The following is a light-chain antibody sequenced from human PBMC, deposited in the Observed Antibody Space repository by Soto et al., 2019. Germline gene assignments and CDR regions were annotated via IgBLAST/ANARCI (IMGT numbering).Light chain of an antibody. J-gene: IGLJ1*01. CDR3: SSYTASSTRV. Sequence: QSVLTQPASVSGSPGQSITISCTGTSSDVGAYDFVSWYQQHPDKAPKPMIYEVSNRPSGVSHRFSGSKSVNTATLTISGLQAEDEANYYCSSYTASSTRVFGTGNKVTVL. CDR1: SSDVGAYDF. CDR2: EVS. V-gene: IGLV2-14*03.